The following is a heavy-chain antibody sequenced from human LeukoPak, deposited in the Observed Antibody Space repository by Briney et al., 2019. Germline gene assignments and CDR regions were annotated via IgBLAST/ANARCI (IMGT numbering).Heavy chain of an antibody. Sequence: PSETLSLTCTVSGGSISSSSYYWGWIRQPPGKGLEWIGYIYYSGSTNYNPSLKSRVTISVDTSKNQFSLKLSSVTAADTAVYYCARVGKYQLLTQYYYYMDVWGKGTTVTVSS. V-gene: IGHV4-61*05. J-gene: IGHJ6*03. CDR1: GGSISSSSYY. CDR3: ARVGKYQLLTQYYYYMDV. CDR2: IYYSGST. D-gene: IGHD2-2*01.